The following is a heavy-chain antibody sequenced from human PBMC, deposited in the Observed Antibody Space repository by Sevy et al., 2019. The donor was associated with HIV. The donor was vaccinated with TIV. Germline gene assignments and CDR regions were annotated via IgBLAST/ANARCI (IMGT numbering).Heavy chain of an antibody. CDR2: ISAYNGNT. CDR3: ARDESFSLIVVDLDY. D-gene: IGHD3-22*01. CDR1: GYTFTNYG. J-gene: IGHJ4*02. V-gene: IGHV1-18*01. Sequence: ASVKVSCKASGYTFTNYGVTWVRRAPGQGLEWMGWISAYNGNTKYAEKLQDRVTMTTDTATNTAYMELRSLRSDDTAVYYCARDESFSLIVVDLDYWGQGTLVTVSS.